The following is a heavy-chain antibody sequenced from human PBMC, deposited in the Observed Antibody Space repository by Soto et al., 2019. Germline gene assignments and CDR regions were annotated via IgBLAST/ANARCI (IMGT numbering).Heavy chain of an antibody. J-gene: IGHJ6*02. V-gene: IGHV4-39*01. CDR2: IYYSGST. CDR1: CGSIISSSYY. D-gene: IGHD6-6*01. Sequence: PSETLSLTCTFSCGSIISSSYYWGWIRQPPGKGLEWIGSIYYSGSTYYNPSLKSRVTISVDTSKNQFSLKLSSVTAADTAVYYCARTYSSSGYYYYYGMDVWGQGTTVTVSS. CDR3: ARTYSSSGYYYYYGMDV.